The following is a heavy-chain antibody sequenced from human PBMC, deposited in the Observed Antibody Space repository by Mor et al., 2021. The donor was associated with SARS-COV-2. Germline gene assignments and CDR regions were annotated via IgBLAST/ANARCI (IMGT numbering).Heavy chain of an antibody. CDR2: ISYDGSNK. D-gene: IGHD1-1*01. V-gene: IGHV3-30-3*01. Sequence: SSYAMHWVRQAPGKGLEWVAVISYDGSNKYYADSVKGRFTISRDNSKNTLYLQMNSLRAEDTAVYYCARGPGTTNSFGM. CDR3: ARGPGTTNSFGM. CDR1: SSYA. J-gene: IGHJ6*01.